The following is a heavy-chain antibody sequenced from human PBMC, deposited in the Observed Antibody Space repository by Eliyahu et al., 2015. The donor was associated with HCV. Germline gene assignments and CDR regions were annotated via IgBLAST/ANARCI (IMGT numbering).Heavy chain of an antibody. CDR3: ATISGMAYCGDDCYSLSHGGAFDI. Sequence: QVHLVESGGGVVQXGRSXRLSCAASESIXSAYTXYWVRXAXGKGXEWVSVISYDGGNKFYADSVKGRFTISRDNSKNTLYLQMNSLRSEDTAVYYCATISGMAYCGDDCYSLSHGGAFDIWGQGTMVTVSS. CDR2: ISYDGGNK. D-gene: IGHD2-21*02. V-gene: IGHV3-30-3*01. J-gene: IGHJ3*02. CDR1: ESIXSAYT.